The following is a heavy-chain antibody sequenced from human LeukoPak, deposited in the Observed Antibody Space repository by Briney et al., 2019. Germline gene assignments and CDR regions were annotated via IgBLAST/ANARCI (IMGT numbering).Heavy chain of an antibody. CDR1: GYTFTGYY. Sequence: ASVKVSCKASGYTFTGYYMHWVRQAPGQGLEWMGWINPNSGGTNYAQKFQGRVTMTRDTSISTAYMELSRLRSDDTAVYYCARDPTTPYYYYYYMDVWGKGTTVIVSS. CDR3: ARDPTTPYYYYYYMDV. V-gene: IGHV1-2*02. CDR2: INPNSGGT. J-gene: IGHJ6*03. D-gene: IGHD1-26*01.